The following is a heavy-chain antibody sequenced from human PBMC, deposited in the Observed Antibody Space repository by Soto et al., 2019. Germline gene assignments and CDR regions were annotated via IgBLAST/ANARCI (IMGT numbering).Heavy chain of an antibody. V-gene: IGHV5-51*01. CDR3: ARQAPTDYGDYLTFEPGGNTKPPTFFDY. Sequence: EVQLVQSGAEVKKPGESLKISCKGSGYSFTSYWIGWVRQMPGKGLEWMGIIYPGDSDTRYSPSFQGQVTISADKSISTAYLQWSSLKASDTAMYYCARQAPTDYGDYLTFEPGGNTKPPTFFDYWGQGTLVTVSS. D-gene: IGHD4-17*01. CDR2: IYPGDSDT. CDR1: GYSFTSYW. J-gene: IGHJ4*02.